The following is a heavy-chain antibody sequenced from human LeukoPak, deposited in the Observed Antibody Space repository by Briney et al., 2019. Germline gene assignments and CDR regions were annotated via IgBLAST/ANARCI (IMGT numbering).Heavy chain of an antibody. Sequence: SETLSLTCTVSGDSISSGGYYWSWIRQPPGKGLEWIGYIYHSGSTYYNPSLKSRVTISVDTSKNQFSLKLSSVTAADTAVYYCARVPIEMVDYWGQGTLVTVYS. CDR2: IYHSGST. CDR3: ARVPIEMVDY. D-gene: IGHD5-24*01. CDR1: GDSISSGGYY. V-gene: IGHV4-30-2*01. J-gene: IGHJ4*02.